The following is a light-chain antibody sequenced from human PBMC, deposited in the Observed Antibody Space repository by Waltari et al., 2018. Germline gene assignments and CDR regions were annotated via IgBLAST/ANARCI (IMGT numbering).Light chain of an antibody. Sequence: DIQMTQFPSSLSASVGDSVTISCRASQAINTYLAWYQQKPGKLPKLLIYATSTLQSGGPSRFSGSGTGTDFTLTIRSLQPEDVATYYCQKYNSAFLSFGGGTKVEIK. J-gene: IGKJ4*01. CDR2: ATS. CDR3: QKYNSAFLS. V-gene: IGKV1-27*01. CDR1: QAINTY.